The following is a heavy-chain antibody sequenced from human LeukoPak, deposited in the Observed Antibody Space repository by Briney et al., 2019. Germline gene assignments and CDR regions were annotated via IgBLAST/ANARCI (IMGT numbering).Heavy chain of an antibody. Sequence: GRSLRLAWAAAGFTLSSYAMHWVRQAPGRGLEWVAVISYDGRNNYYADSVKGRFTISRDNSKNTLYLQLNSLRTEDTAVYFCARGGYSYGSAHFDYWGQGTLVTVSS. V-gene: IGHV3-30*04. D-gene: IGHD5-18*01. CDR1: GFTLSSYA. CDR2: ISYDGRNN. J-gene: IGHJ4*02. CDR3: ARGGYSYGSAHFDY.